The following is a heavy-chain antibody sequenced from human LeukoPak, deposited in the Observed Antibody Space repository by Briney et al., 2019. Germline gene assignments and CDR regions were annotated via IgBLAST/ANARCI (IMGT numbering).Heavy chain of an antibody. V-gene: IGHV1-69*02. Sequence: SVKVSCQPSGCTFSSYSISWVRQAPGQGLEWMGRIIPILGIANYAQQLQGRVTITAYKSTDTASMELASLRSDDTAVYYCSEDTALDYWGQGTLVTVSS. CDR2: IIPILGIA. D-gene: IGHD5-18*01. CDR1: GCTFSSYS. CDR3: SEDTALDY. J-gene: IGHJ4*02.